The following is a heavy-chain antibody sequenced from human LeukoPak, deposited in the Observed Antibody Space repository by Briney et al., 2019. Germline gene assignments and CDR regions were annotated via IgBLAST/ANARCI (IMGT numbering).Heavy chain of an antibody. V-gene: IGHV3-30*18. CDR3: AKVRVVFNWNYAYYFDY. D-gene: IGHD1-7*01. J-gene: IGHJ4*02. Sequence: PGGSLRLSCAASGFTFSSYGMHWVRQAPGKGLEWVTIISYDGSSKYYADSVKGLFTISRDNSKNTLYLQMNSLRAEDTAVYYCAKVRVVFNWNYAYYFDYWGQGTLVTVSS. CDR1: GFTFSSYG. CDR2: ISYDGSSK.